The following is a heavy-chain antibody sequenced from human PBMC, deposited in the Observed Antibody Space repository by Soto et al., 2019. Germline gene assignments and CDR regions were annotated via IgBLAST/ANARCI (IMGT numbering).Heavy chain of an antibody. Sequence: EVQLLESGGGLVQPGGSLRLSCAASGFTFSSYAMSWVRQAPRKGLEWVSAISGSGGSTYYADSVKGRFTISRDNAKNTLYLQMNSLRAEDTAVYYCAKENGYSSSWFEFDYWGQVTLVTVSS. V-gene: IGHV3-23*01. D-gene: IGHD6-13*01. J-gene: IGHJ4*02. CDR2: ISGSGGST. CDR1: GFTFSSYA. CDR3: AKENGYSSSWFEFDY.